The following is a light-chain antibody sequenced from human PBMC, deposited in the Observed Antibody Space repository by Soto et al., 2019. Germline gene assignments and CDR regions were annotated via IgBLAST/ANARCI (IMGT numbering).Light chain of an antibody. CDR1: SSDVGGYKY. Sequence: QSALTQPASVSGSPGQSITISCTGTSSDVGGYKYVSWYQQHPVKAPKLMIYDIRNRPSGVSNRFSGSKSGNTASLTISGLQAEDEADYYCSSYTSSSTRVFGTGTKLTVL. V-gene: IGLV2-14*03. J-gene: IGLJ1*01. CDR3: SSYTSSSTRV. CDR2: DIR.